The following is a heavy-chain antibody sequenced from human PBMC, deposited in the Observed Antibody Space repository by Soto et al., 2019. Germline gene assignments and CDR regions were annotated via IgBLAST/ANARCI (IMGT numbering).Heavy chain of an antibody. CDR2: LYWDDDK. Sequence: QITLKESGPTLVKPTQTLTLTCTFSAFSLRTRGVGVGWIRQPPGKALEWLALLYWDDDKRYNPSLKSRLTITKETSRHQVVLTITNMYPVDTGTYYCAHGDVSYYDSSGRLGFDPCGQGTLVTVSS. CDR3: AHGDVSYYDSSGRLGFDP. J-gene: IGHJ5*02. CDR1: AFSLRTRGVG. D-gene: IGHD3-22*01. V-gene: IGHV2-5*02.